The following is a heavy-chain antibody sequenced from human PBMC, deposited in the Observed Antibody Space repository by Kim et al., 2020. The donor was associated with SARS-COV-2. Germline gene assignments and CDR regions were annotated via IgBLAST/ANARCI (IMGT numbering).Heavy chain of an antibody. V-gene: IGHV3-23*01. CDR3: AKEGAPSGEGYFQP. D-gene: IGHD1-26*01. CDR2: ISGSGADT. Sequence: GGSLRLSCAASGFTFSNYAISWVRQSPGKGLEWVSAISGSGADTWYAESVKGRFTISRDNSQNTLYLQMNNLRAEDTAVYYCAKEGAPSGEGYFQPWGQGTLVTVSS. CDR1: GFTFSNYA. J-gene: IGHJ1*01.